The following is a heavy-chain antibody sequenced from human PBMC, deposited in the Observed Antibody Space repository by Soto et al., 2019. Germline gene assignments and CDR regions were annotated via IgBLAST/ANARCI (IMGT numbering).Heavy chain of an antibody. D-gene: IGHD6-19*01. J-gene: IGHJ3*02. V-gene: IGHV1-8*01. Sequence: GASVKVSCTASGYTFTSYDITWVRQATGQGLEWMGWMNPNSGNTGYAQKFQGRVTMTRNTSISTAYMELSSLRSEDTAVYYCARFPSGYSSGSDAFDIWGQGTMVTVSS. CDR1: GYTFTSYD. CDR2: MNPNSGNT. CDR3: ARFPSGYSSGSDAFDI.